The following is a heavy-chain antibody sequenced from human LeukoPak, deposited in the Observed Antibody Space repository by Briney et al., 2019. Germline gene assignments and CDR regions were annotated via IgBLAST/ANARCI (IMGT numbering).Heavy chain of an antibody. V-gene: IGHV1-18*04. CDR3: ARRSGYDLLVGRPVPTLTYFDY. Sequence: GASVKVSCKASGYTFTGYYMHWVRQAPGQGLEWMGWISAYNGNTNYAQKLQGRVTMTTDTSTSTAYMELRSLRSDDTAVYYCARRSGYDLLVGRPVPTLTYFDYWGQGTLVTVSS. CDR1: GYTFTGYY. J-gene: IGHJ4*02. D-gene: IGHD5-12*01. CDR2: ISAYNGNT.